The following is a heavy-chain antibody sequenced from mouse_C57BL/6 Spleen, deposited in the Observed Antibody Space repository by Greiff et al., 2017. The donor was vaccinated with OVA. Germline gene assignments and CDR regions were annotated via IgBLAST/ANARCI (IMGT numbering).Heavy chain of an antibody. J-gene: IGHJ3*01. Sequence: QVQLQQPGAELVMPGASVKLSCKASGYNFTSYWMHWVKQRPGQGLEWIGEIDPSDSYTKYNQKFKGKSTLTVDKSSSTAYMQLSSLTAEAAAFYYAARLYDPFAYWGQGTLVTVSA. D-gene: IGHD2-3*01. V-gene: IGHV1-69*01. CDR1: GYNFTSYW. CDR2: IDPSDSYT. CDR3: ARLYDPFAY.